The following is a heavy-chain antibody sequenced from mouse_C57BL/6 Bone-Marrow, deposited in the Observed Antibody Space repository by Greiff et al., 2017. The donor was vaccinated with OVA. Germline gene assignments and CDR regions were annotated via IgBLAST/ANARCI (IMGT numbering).Heavy chain of an antibody. Sequence: EVKLMESGPGLVKPSQSLSLTCSVTGYSITSGYYWNWIRQFPGNKLEWMGYISYDGSNNYNPSLKNRISITRDTSKNQFFLKLNSVTTEDTATYYCARDYSNVFAYWGQGTLVTVSA. J-gene: IGHJ3*01. V-gene: IGHV3-6*01. CDR2: ISYDGSN. D-gene: IGHD2-5*01. CDR1: GYSITSGYY. CDR3: ARDYSNVFAY.